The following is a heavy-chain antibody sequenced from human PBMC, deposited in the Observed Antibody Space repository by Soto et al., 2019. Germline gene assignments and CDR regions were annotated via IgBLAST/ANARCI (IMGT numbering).Heavy chain of an antibody. Sequence: QVQLVQYGAEVKKPGASVKVSCKASGYSFTSYGFTWVRQAPGQGLEWMGWISTYNGNTNYAQKLQGRVTMTTNTSTSTVYMEVRSLRSDDTAVYYCARGSGTDGMDVWGQVTTVTVSS. J-gene: IGHJ6*02. D-gene: IGHD3-10*01. V-gene: IGHV1-18*01. CDR1: GYSFTSYG. CDR2: ISTYNGNT. CDR3: ARGSGTDGMDV.